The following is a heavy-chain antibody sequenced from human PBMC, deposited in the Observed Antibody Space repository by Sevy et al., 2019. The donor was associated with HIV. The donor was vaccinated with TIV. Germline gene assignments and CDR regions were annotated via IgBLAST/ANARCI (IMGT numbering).Heavy chain of an antibody. CDR1: GYNFNTYT. Sequence: ASVKVSCKATGYNFNTYTIHWVRQAPGQSLEWMAWLNPGNGNTKYSQPFRGRVTITRDTSARTVYMELTSLTSEDTAVYFCARDPYARRGFDYWGQGTLVTVSS. CDR3: ARDPYARRGFDY. CDR2: LNPGNGNT. V-gene: IGHV1-3*01. D-gene: IGHD3-16*01. J-gene: IGHJ4*02.